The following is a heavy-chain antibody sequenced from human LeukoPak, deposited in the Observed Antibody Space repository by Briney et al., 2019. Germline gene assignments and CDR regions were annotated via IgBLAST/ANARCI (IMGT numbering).Heavy chain of an antibody. V-gene: IGHV1-18*01. J-gene: IGHJ3*02. CDR3: ARDTNIVVVPAYRTPPFDI. D-gene: IGHD2-2*01. CDR1: GYTFTSYG. CDR2: ISAYNGNT. Sequence: ASVKVSCKASGYTFTSYGISWVRQAPGQGLEWMGWISAYNGNTNYAQKLQGRVTMTTDTSTSTAYMELRSLRSDDTAVYYCARDTNIVVVPAYRTPPFDIWGQGTMVTVSS.